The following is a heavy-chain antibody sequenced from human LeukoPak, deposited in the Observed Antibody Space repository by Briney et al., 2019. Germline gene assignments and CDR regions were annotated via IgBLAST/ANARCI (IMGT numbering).Heavy chain of an antibody. J-gene: IGHJ4*02. V-gene: IGHV1-69*13. CDR1: GGTFSSYA. CDR3: ARGTPPYRGIGGFLEWLPLDY. Sequence: ASVKVSCKASGGTFSSYAISWVRQAPGQGPEWMGGIIPTFGTANYAQKFQGRVTITADESTSTAYMELSSLRSEDTAVYYCARGTPPYRGIGGFLEWLPLDYWGQGTLVTVSS. D-gene: IGHD3-3*01. CDR2: IIPTFGTA.